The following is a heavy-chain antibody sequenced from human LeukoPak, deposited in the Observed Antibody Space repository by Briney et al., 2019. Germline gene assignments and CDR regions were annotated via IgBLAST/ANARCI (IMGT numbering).Heavy chain of an antibody. D-gene: IGHD3-22*01. CDR3: ARVRGYDSSGYGAFDI. V-gene: IGHV3-53*01. J-gene: IGHJ3*02. Sequence: PGGSLRLSCAASGFTVSSNYMSWVRQAPGKGLEWVSVIYSGGSTYYADSVKGRFTISRDNSKNTLYLQMNSLRAEDTAVYYCARVRGYDSSGYGAFDIWGQGTMVTVSS. CDR1: GFTVSSNY. CDR2: IYSGGST.